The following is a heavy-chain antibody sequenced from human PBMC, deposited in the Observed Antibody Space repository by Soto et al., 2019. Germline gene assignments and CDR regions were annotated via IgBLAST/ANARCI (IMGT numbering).Heavy chain of an antibody. CDR1: GGSISSGGYY. Sequence: SETLSLTCTVSGGSISSGGYYWSWIRQHPGKGLEWIGYIYYSGSTYYNPSLKSRVTISVDTSKNQFSLKLSSVTAADTAVYYCAREPTTTAGYYYYGMDVWGQGTTVTVSS. J-gene: IGHJ6*02. V-gene: IGHV4-31*03. CDR3: AREPTTTAGYYYYGMDV. CDR2: IYYSGST. D-gene: IGHD4-17*01.